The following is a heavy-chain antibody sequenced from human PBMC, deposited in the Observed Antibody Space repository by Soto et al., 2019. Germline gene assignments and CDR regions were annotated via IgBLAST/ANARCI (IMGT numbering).Heavy chain of an antibody. D-gene: IGHD6-13*01. J-gene: IGHJ4*02. Sequence: QVQLVQSGAEVKKPGASVKVSCKASGYIFTSYYINWVRQATGQVLEWMGWMNPNSGNTVYAQKFQGRVTMTRNTYKSTDYMDLRSLRSEDTAVYYCARGHSSSWYVCAYWRQGTLVTVSS. V-gene: IGHV1-8*01. CDR2: MNPNSGNT. CDR1: GYIFTSYY. CDR3: ARGHSSSWYVCAY.